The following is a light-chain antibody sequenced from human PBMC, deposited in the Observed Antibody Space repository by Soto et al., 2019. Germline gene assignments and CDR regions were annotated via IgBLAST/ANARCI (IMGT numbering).Light chain of an antibody. CDR3: QQFDSWPLT. V-gene: IGKV3-15*01. Sequence: EIVMTQSPAILSVSPGERATLSCRASQSVSSNLAWYQQKAGQAPRLLIYGASTRATGVPARFSGAGSGTEFTLTIRSLQSEDLTVFYCQQFDSWPLTFGGGTKVEIK. CDR1: QSVSSN. CDR2: GAS. J-gene: IGKJ4*01.